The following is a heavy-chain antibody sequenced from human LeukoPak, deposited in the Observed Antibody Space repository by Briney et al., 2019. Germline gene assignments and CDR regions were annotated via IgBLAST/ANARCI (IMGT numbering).Heavy chain of an antibody. D-gene: IGHD5-24*01. Sequence: SVKVSCKASGGTFSSYAISWVRQAPGQGLEWMGGTIPIFGTANYAQKFQGRVTITADESTSTAYMELSSLRSEDTAVYYCARDFGDGYNYRHDAFDIWGQGTMVTVSS. CDR3: ARDFGDGYNYRHDAFDI. CDR2: TIPIFGTA. V-gene: IGHV1-69*13. J-gene: IGHJ3*02. CDR1: GGTFSSYA.